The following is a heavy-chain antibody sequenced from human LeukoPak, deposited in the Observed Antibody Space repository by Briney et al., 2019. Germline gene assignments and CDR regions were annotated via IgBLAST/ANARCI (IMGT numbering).Heavy chain of an antibody. Sequence: ASVKVSCKASGGTFSSYAISWVRQAPGQGLEWMGGIIPIFGTANYAQKFQGRVTITADESTSTAYMELSSLRSEDTAVYYCARTANDFWSGYYTGASYYYMDVWGKGTTVTVSS. D-gene: IGHD3-3*01. CDR1: GGTFSSYA. CDR3: ARTANDFWSGYYTGASYYYMDV. CDR2: IIPIFGTA. V-gene: IGHV1-69*13. J-gene: IGHJ6*03.